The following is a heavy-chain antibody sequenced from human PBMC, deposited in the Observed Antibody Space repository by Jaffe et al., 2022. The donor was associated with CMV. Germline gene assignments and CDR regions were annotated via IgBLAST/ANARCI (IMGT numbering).Heavy chain of an antibody. J-gene: IGHJ4*02. V-gene: IGHV3-30*03. CDR2: MSYDESKK. CDR1: GFTFSRYG. Sequence: QVQLVESGGGVVQPGRSLRLSCAASGFTFSRYGMHWVRQAPGKGLEWVAVMSYDESKKYYADSVKGRFTISRDLSKNTLYLLMNSLRAEDTAVYYCVRPRDYYDSSGYYVYWGQGTLVTVSS. D-gene: IGHD3-22*01. CDR3: VRPRDYYDSSGYYVY.